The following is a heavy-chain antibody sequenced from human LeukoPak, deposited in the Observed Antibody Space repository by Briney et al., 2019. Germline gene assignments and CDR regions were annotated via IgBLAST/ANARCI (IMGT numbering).Heavy chain of an antibody. V-gene: IGHV1-3*01. Sequence: GASVKVPCKASGYTFTSYAMHWVRQAPGQRLEWMGWINAGNGNTKYSQKFQGRVTITRDTFASTAYMELSSLRSEDTAVYYCARDYDYGDYVGDYWGQGTLVTVSS. J-gene: IGHJ4*02. CDR2: INAGNGNT. D-gene: IGHD4-17*01. CDR3: ARDYDYGDYVGDY. CDR1: GYTFTSYA.